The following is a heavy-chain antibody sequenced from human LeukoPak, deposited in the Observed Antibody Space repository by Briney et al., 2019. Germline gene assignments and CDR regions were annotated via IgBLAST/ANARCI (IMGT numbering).Heavy chain of an antibody. V-gene: IGHV1-46*01. Sequence: ASVKVSCKASGYTFTSYYMHWVRQAPGQGLEWMGIINPSGGSTSYAQKFQGRVTMTRDTSTSTVYMELSSLRAEDTAVYYCAKAGAVGGYDYWGQGTLVTVSS. CDR2: INPSGGST. CDR3: AKAGAVGGYDY. D-gene: IGHD6-19*01. J-gene: IGHJ4*02. CDR1: GYTFTSYY.